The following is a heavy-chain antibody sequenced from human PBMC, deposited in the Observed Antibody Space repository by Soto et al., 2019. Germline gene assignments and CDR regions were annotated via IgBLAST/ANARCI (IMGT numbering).Heavy chain of an antibody. V-gene: IGHV3-23*01. D-gene: IGHD3-10*01. J-gene: IGHJ4*02. CDR2: IGVGGGDR. CDR1: GFTFSSYA. Sequence: EVQLLESGGGLVQPWGSLILSCAASGFTFSSYAMSWVRQAPGKGLEWVSIIGVGGGDRYYPESVKGRFTISRDNARDTLYLEMNSLRDEDTAVYYCARVRFGELVWGQGTLVTVSS. CDR3: ARVRFGELV.